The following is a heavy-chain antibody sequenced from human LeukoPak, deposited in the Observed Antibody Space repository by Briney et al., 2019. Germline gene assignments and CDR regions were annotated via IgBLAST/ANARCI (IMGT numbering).Heavy chain of an antibody. V-gene: IGHV3-23*01. CDR1: GFTFSSYA. D-gene: IGHD5-18*01. CDR2: ISGSGGST. CDR3: AKDYGYRSGYFDY. Sequence: GGSLRLSCAASGFTFSSYAMSWVRQAPGKVLEWVSAISGSGGSTYYADSVKGRFTISRDNSKNTLYLQMNSLRAEDTAVYYCAKDYGYRSGYFDYWGQGTLVTVSS. J-gene: IGHJ4*02.